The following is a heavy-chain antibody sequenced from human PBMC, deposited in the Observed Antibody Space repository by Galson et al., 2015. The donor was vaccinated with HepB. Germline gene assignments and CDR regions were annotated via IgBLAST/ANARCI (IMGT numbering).Heavy chain of an antibody. CDR1: GGTFSSYA. V-gene: IGHV1-69*13. D-gene: IGHD2-2*01. CDR2: IIPIFVTA. J-gene: IGHJ5*02. Sequence: SVKVSCKASGGTFSSYAISWVRQAPGQGLEWMGGIIPIFVTANYAQKFQGRVTITADESTSTAYMELNSLRSEDTAIYYCARDRGSTSYNWFDPWGQGTLVTVSS. CDR3: ARDRGSTSYNWFDP.